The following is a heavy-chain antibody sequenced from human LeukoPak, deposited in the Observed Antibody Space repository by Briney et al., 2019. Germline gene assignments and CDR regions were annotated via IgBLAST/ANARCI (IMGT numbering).Heavy chain of an antibody. J-gene: IGHJ5*02. CDR2: IYYSGST. CDR3: AGYSSSWYFGFDP. D-gene: IGHD6-13*01. CDR1: GGSISSGDYY. V-gene: IGHV4-30-4*01. Sequence: SGTLSLTCTVSGGSISSGDYYWSWIRQPPGKGLEWIGYIYYSGSTYYNPSLKSRVTISVDTSKNQFSLKLSSVTAADTAVYYCAGYSSSWYFGFDPWGQGTLVTVSS.